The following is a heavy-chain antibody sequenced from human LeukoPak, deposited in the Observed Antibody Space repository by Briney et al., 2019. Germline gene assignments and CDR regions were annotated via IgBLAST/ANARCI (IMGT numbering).Heavy chain of an antibody. V-gene: IGHV3-48*01. Sequence: GGSLRLSCAASGLTFSSYSMNWVRQAPGKGLEWVSYISSSSTTIYYADSVKGRFTISRDNAKNSLYLQMNSLRAEDTALYYCARDRCSGGRCYSLSVGHMDVWGKGTTVTVSS. CDR2: ISSSSTTI. CDR1: GLTFSSYS. J-gene: IGHJ6*03. D-gene: IGHD2-15*01. CDR3: ARDRCSGGRCYSLSVGHMDV.